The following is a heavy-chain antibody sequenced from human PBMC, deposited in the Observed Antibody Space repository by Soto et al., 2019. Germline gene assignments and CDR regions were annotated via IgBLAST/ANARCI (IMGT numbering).Heavy chain of an antibody. V-gene: IGHV3-30*18. Sequence: GGSLRLSCAASAFTLSSYGMHWVRQAPGKGLEWVALISYDGSNKYYADSVKGRFTISRDTSKNTLYLQMNSLRAEDTAVYYCAKARIAVADFFDYWRHGTPVTVSS. CDR3: AKARIAVADFFDY. CDR1: AFTLSSYG. CDR2: ISYDGSNK. D-gene: IGHD6-19*01. J-gene: IGHJ4*01.